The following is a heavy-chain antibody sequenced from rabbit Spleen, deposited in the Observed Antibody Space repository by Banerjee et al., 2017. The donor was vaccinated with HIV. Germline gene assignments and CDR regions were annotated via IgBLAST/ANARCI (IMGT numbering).Heavy chain of an antibody. CDR2: IYAGSSGST. Sequence: QQQLEESGGGLVKPGGTLTLTCTASGFSFSSSYYMCWVRQAPGKGLEWIGCIYAGSSGSTYYASWAKGRFTISKTSSTTVTLQMTSLTAADTATYFCARDPYLDYGYGGYNLWGQGTLVTVS. CDR3: ARDPYLDYGYGGYNL. J-gene: IGHJ4*01. V-gene: IGHV1S45*01. D-gene: IGHD6-1*01. CDR1: GFSFSSSYY.